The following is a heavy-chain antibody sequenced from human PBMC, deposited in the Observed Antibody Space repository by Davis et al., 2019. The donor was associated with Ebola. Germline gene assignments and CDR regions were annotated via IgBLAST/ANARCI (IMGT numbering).Heavy chain of an antibody. CDR3: ARGNYYGSGSPHFQH. Sequence: SVKVSCKASGGTFSSYAISWVRQAPGQGLEWMGGIIPIFGTANYAQKFQGRVTITADESTSTAYMELSSLRSEDTAVYYCARGNYYGSGSPHFQHWGQGTLVTVSS. J-gene: IGHJ1*01. D-gene: IGHD3-10*01. CDR1: GGTFSSYA. CDR2: IIPIFGTA. V-gene: IGHV1-69*13.